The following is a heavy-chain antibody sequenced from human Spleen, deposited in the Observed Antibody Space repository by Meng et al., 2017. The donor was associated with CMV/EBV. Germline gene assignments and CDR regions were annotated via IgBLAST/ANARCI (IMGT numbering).Heavy chain of an antibody. J-gene: IGHJ4*02. CDR1: GGTFSLYA. Sequence: SVKVSCKPSGGTFSLYAFSWVRQAPGQGLEWMGGIIPVLGIPNYAQKFQGRVTITADKTTSTAYMELSSLRSDDTAVYYCARDPVAVAYYFDSWGPGTLVTVSS. D-gene: IGHD6-19*01. CDR3: ARDPVAVAYYFDS. CDR2: IIPVLGIP. V-gene: IGHV1-69*10.